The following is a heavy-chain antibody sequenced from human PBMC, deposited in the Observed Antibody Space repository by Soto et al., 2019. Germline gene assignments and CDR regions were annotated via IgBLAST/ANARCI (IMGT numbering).Heavy chain of an antibody. CDR1: GFTFSSYA. D-gene: IGHD2-2*01. V-gene: IGHV3-23*01. Sequence: EVHLLESGGGLVQPGGSLRLSCAASGFTFSSYAMSWVRQAPGKGLEWVSTITPSGGSPYNADSVKGRFTISRDNSKNTLYLQMNSLRADDTAVYYCAKELLEVVPAGIDSWGQGTLVTVSS. J-gene: IGHJ4*02. CDR2: ITPSGGSP. CDR3: AKELLEVVPAGIDS.